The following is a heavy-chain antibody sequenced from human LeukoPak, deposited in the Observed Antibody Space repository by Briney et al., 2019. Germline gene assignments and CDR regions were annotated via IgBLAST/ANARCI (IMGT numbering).Heavy chain of an antibody. CDR1: GFTFSSYG. D-gene: IGHD3-22*01. J-gene: IGHJ3*02. V-gene: IGHV3-30*02. CDR2: IRYDASNK. Sequence: PGGSLRLSCAASGFTFSSYGMHWVRQAPGKGLEWVAFIRYDASNKYYADSVKGRFTISRDNSKNTLYVQMNSLRAEDTAVYYCAKNLYYDSSGYAFDIWGQGTMVTVSS. CDR3: AKNLYYDSSGYAFDI.